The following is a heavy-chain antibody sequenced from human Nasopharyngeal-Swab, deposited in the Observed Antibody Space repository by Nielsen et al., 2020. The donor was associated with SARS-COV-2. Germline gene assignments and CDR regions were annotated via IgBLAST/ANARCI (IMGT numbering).Heavy chain of an antibody. CDR1: GGSISSGGYY. Sequence: SETLSLTCTVSGGSISSGGYYWSWIRQPPGKGLEWIGEINHSGSTNYNPSLKSRVTISVDTSKNQFSLKLSSVTAADTAVYYCARGGSYHNWFDPWGQGTLVTVSS. J-gene: IGHJ5*02. CDR3: ARGGSYHNWFDP. D-gene: IGHD2-15*01. CDR2: INHSGST. V-gene: IGHV4-39*07.